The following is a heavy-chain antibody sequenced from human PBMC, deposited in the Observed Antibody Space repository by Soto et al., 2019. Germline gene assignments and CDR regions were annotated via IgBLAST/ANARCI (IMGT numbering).Heavy chain of an antibody. J-gene: IGHJ4*02. Sequence: PGGSLRLSCEGSGFTFSGHYMDWVRQAPGKGLEWLGRIRNKPNGHTTAYAASMKGRFTISRDDSKNLVYLQMNSLKSEDTALYYCSTTVITAPLFEYWGQGTLVAVSS. CDR3: STTVITAPLFEY. CDR2: IRNKPNGHTT. CDR1: GFTFSGHY. V-gene: IGHV3-72*01. D-gene: IGHD2-21*02.